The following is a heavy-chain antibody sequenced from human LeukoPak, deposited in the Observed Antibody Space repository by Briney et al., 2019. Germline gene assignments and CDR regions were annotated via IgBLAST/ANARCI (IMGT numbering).Heavy chain of an antibody. CDR1: GFTVSSNY. J-gene: IGHJ3*02. D-gene: IGHD5-24*01. CDR3: ARALEMATKKFPAFDI. Sequence: GGSLRLSCAASGFTVSSNYMSWVRQPPGKGLEWVSIIYSGGSAYYADSVKGRFTISRDNSKNTLYLQMGSLRAEDMAVYYCARALEMATKKFPAFDIWGQGTMVTVSS. V-gene: IGHV3-53*05. CDR2: IYSGGSA.